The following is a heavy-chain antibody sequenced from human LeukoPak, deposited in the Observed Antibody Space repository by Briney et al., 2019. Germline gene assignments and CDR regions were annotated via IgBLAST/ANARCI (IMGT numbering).Heavy chain of an antibody. CDR2: ISYDGSNK. D-gene: IGHD6-13*01. J-gene: IGHJ4*02. V-gene: IGHV3-30-3*01. Sequence: GGSLRLSCAACGFTFTSYDMHWVRQAPGKGLEWVAVISYDGSNKYYADSVKGRFTISRDNAKNSLYLQMNSLRAEDTALYYCARGTLKAAATAFDYWGQGTLVTVSS. CDR1: GFTFTSYD. CDR3: ARGTLKAAATAFDY.